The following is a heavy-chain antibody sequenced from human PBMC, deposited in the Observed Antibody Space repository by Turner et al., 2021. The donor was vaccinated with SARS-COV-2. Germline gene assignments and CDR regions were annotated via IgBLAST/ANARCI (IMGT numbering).Heavy chain of an antibody. V-gene: IGHV3-7*01. J-gene: IGHJ4*02. D-gene: IGHD3-22*01. CDR2: IKHDGSAK. CDR1: GFTIGSCW. CDR3: ASVTGNSDNSGYRNFDF. Sequence: EVQLVESGGGLVQPGGSLRLSCVASGFTIGSCWMTWVRQAPGKGLEWVANIKHDGSAKNYVDSVKGRFTISRDNTKNSLFLQMNSLRAEDSAVYYCASVTGNSDNSGYRNFDFWGQGTLVTVSS.